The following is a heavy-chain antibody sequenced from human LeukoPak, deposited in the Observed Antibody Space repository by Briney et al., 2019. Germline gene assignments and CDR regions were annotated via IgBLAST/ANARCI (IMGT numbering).Heavy chain of an antibody. CDR3: ARSSSVTTYHY. D-gene: IGHD4-17*01. CDR1: GGSISSSNW. V-gene: IGHV4-4*02. CDR2: IYHSGTT. J-gene: IGHJ4*02. Sequence: SETLSLTCAVSGGSISSSNWWSWVRQPPGKGLEWIGEIYHSGTTNYNPSLKSRVTISVDESKNQFSPNLSSVTAADTAVYYCARSSSVTTYHYWGQGTLVTVSS.